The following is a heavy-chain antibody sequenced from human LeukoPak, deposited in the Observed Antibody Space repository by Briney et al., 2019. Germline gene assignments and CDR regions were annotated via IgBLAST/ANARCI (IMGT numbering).Heavy chain of an antibody. CDR1: GGTFSSYA. V-gene: IGHV1-46*01. CDR2: INPSGGST. CDR3: ARGTQYSNYLFDY. J-gene: IGHJ4*02. D-gene: IGHD4-11*01. Sequence: ASVKVSCKASGGTFSSYAISWVRQAPGQGLEWMGIINPSGGSTSYAQKFQGRVTMTRDMSTSAVCMELSSLRSEDTAVYYCARGTQYSNYLFDYWGQGTLVTVSS.